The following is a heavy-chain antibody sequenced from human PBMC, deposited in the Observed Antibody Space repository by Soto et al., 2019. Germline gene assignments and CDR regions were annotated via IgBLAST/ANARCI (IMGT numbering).Heavy chain of an antibody. CDR1: GGTFSSYA. V-gene: IGHV1-69*13. J-gene: IGHJ1*01. Sequence: GASVKVSCKASGGTFSSYAISWVRQAPGQGLEWMGGIIPIFGTANYAQKFQGRVTITADESTSTAYMELSSLRSEDTAGYYCARGRGSYDCSGYLEFFQHWGQCTLGSVSS. CDR3: ARGRGSYDCSGYLEFFQH. D-gene: IGHD3-22*01. CDR2: IIPIFGTA.